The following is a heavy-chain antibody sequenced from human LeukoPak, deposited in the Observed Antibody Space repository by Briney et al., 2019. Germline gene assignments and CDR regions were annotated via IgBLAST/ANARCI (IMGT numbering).Heavy chain of an antibody. Sequence: SVKVSCKASGYTFTSYAISWVRQAPGQGLEWMGGIIPIFGTANYAQKFQGRVTITTDESTSTAYMELSSLRSEDTAVYYCARERLRSSGWYPPGHWGQGTLVTVSS. J-gene: IGHJ4*02. D-gene: IGHD6-19*01. CDR2: IIPIFGTA. CDR1: GYTFTSYA. V-gene: IGHV1-69*05. CDR3: ARERLRSSGWYPPGH.